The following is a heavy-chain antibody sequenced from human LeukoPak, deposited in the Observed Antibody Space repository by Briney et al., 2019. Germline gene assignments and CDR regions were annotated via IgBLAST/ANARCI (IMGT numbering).Heavy chain of an antibody. CDR3: ARVGGYSDVDY. V-gene: IGHV3-74*03. CDR2: IAIDGSNP. J-gene: IGHJ4*02. CDR1: GIPLSSYS. Sequence: GGSLRLSCAASGIPLSSYSMDWVRQAPEQGLVWVSRIAIDGSNPTYADSVKGRFTISRDNTENTLYLQMSSLRDEDTAVYYCARVGGYSDVDYWGQGTLVTVSP. D-gene: IGHD3-22*01.